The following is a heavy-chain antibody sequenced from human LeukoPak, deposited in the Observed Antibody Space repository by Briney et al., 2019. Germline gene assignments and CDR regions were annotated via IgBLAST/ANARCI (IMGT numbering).Heavy chain of an antibody. V-gene: IGHV3-23*01. CDR3: AKGGYDYAEYVDY. J-gene: IGHJ4*02. CDR2: ISFSGVNT. CDR1: GFTFSNYG. Sequence: GGSLRLSCVASGFTFSNYGMSWVRQAPGKRLEWVSRISFSGVNTYNADSVRGRFTISRDKSKNTLYLQMNSLRAEDTAVYYCAKGGYDYAEYVDYRGQGTLVTVSS. D-gene: IGHD4-17*01.